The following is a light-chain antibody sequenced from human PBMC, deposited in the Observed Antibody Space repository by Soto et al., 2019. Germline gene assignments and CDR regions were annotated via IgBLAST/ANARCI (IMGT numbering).Light chain of an antibody. CDR1: QSLLHSNGYNY. Sequence: DIVMTQSPLSLPVTPGEPASISCRSSQSLLHSNGYNYLDWYLQKPGQSTQLLIYLGSNRASGVPDRFSVSGSGTDFTLKISRVEAEDVGVYYCMQALQTRNTFGQGTKLEIK. V-gene: IGKV2-28*01. CDR2: LGS. J-gene: IGKJ2*01. CDR3: MQALQTRNT.